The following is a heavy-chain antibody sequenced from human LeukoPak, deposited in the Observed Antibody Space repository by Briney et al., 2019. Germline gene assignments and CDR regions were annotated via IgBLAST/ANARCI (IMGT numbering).Heavy chain of an antibody. Sequence: PSQTLSLTCTVSGGSISSGDYYWSWTRQPPGKGLEWIGYIYYSGSTYYNPSLKSRVTISVDTSKNQFSLKLSSVTAADTAAYYCARATYYDFWSGYSSWYFDLWGRGTLVTVSS. J-gene: IGHJ2*01. V-gene: IGHV4-30-4*08. D-gene: IGHD3-3*01. CDR3: ARATYYDFWSGYSSWYFDL. CDR1: GGSISSGDYY. CDR2: IYYSGST.